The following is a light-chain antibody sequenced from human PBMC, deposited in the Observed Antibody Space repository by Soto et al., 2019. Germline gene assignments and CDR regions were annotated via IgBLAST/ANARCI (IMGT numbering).Light chain of an antibody. CDR1: QSVSSN. Sequence: EIVMTQSPATLSVSPGERATLSCRASQSVSSNLAWYQQKPGQAPRLLIYGASTRATGIPARFSGSGSGTEFTLTISSLQSEDFAVYYCQQYNNLPPTFGQGTKREIK. J-gene: IGKJ2*01. CDR3: QQYNNLPPT. V-gene: IGKV3-15*01. CDR2: GAS.